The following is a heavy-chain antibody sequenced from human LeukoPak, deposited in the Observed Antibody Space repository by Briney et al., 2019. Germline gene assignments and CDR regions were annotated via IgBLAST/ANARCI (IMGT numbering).Heavy chain of an antibody. CDR2: IIPIFGTA. Sequence: SVKVSCKASGGTFSSYANSWVRQAPGQGLEWMGGIIPIFGTANYAQKFQGRVTITTDESTSTAYMGLSSLRSEDTAVYYCARGETPRNYFDYWGQGTLVTVSS. CDR3: ARGETPRNYFDY. J-gene: IGHJ4*02. V-gene: IGHV1-69*05. CDR1: GGTFSSYA.